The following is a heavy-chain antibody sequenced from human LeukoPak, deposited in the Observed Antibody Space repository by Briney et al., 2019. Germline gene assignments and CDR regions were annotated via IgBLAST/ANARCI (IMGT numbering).Heavy chain of an antibody. CDR3: ATGYCSGGSCYATYYYGMDV. J-gene: IGHJ6*02. CDR1: GYTLTELS. V-gene: IGHV1-24*01. CDR2: FDPEDGET. D-gene: IGHD2-15*01. Sequence: GASVKVSCKVSGYTLTELSMHWVRQAPGKGLEWMGGFDPEDGETIYAQKFQGRVTMTEDTSTDTAYMELSSLRSEDTAVYCCATGYCSGGSCYATYYYGMDVWGQGTTVTVSS.